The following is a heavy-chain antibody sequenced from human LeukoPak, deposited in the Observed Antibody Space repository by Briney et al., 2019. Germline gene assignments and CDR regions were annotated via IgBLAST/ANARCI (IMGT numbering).Heavy chain of an antibody. CDR1: GFDFSTYH. CDR2: INARSSTI. D-gene: IGHD3-10*01. J-gene: IGHJ4*02. V-gene: IGHV3-48*04. Sequence: WGSLRLSCAASGFDFSTYHMNWVRQAPGKGLEWISYINARSSTIYYADSVKGRFTISRDNAKNSLYLQMNSLRVEDTAVYYCAKVAKYYYGSETYYFFEHWGQGTPVTASS. CDR3: AKVAKYYYGSETYYFFEH.